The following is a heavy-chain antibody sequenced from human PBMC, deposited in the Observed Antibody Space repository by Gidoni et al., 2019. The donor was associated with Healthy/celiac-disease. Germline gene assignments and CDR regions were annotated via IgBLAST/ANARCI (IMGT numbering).Heavy chain of an antibody. D-gene: IGHD1-7*01. CDR3: ARGSLGDINWYWKAFDI. V-gene: IGHV6-1*01. J-gene: IGHJ3*02. CDR2: TYYRYKWDN. Sequence: SNSAAWNWIRQSPSRGLEWLGRTYYRYKWDNDYAVSVKSRITINPDTSKNQFSLQLNSVTPEDTAVYYCARGSLGDINWYWKAFDIWGQGTMVTVSS. CDR1: SNSAA.